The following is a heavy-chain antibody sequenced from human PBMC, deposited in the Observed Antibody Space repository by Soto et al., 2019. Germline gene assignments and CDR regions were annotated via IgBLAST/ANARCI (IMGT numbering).Heavy chain of an antibody. Sequence: GGSLRLSCAASGFTFSSYGMHWVRQAPGKGLEWVAVIWYDGSNKYYADSVKGRFTISRDNSKNTLYLQMNSLRAEDTAVYYCARDRGKYYYDSSGYYPDYWGQGTLVTVSS. D-gene: IGHD3-22*01. CDR3: ARDRGKYYYDSSGYYPDY. J-gene: IGHJ4*02. CDR2: IWYDGSNK. CDR1: GFTFSSYG. V-gene: IGHV3-33*01.